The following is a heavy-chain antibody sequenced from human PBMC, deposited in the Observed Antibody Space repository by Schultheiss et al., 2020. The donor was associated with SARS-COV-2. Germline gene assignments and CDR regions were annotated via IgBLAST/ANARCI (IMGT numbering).Heavy chain of an antibody. Sequence: GGSLRLSCAASGFTISSYVMHWVRQAPGKGLEWVAVIWYDGSSKFYADSVKGRFTISRDNFKNTLSLQMNSLRAEDTAVYYCARHQAALDYYGLDVWGQGTTVTVSS. J-gene: IGHJ6*02. CDR3: ARHQAALDYYGLDV. D-gene: IGHD6-25*01. CDR2: IWYDGSSK. CDR1: GFTISSYV. V-gene: IGHV3-33*08.